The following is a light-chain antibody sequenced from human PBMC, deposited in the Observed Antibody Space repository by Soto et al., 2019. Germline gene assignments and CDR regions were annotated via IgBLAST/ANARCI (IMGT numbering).Light chain of an antibody. CDR3: QQLNSYPRT. CDR1: QGIRSF. V-gene: IGKV1-9*01. Sequence: DIQLTQSPSFLSASVGDRVTITCRASQGIRSFLAWYQQKPGKAPKLLIYAASTLQSGVPSRFSGSGSGTEFALPISSLQPEDFATYYCQQLNSYPRTFGQGTRWKSN. J-gene: IGKJ1*01. CDR2: AAS.